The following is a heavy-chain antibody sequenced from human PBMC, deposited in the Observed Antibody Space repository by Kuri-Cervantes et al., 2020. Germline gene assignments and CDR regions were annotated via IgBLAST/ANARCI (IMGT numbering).Heavy chain of an antibody. CDR2: IDYSGSAK. CDR1: GFTFDDYG. J-gene: IGHJ4*02. Sequence: GESLKISCAASGFTFDDYGMSWVRQAPEKGLEWISYIDYSGSAKYYADSVKGRFTISRDNAKNSLYLQMNSLGAEDTALYYCAAVGRSSRPGYWGQGTLVTVSS. D-gene: IGHD6-6*01. CDR3: AAVGRSSRPGY. V-gene: IGHV3-48*03.